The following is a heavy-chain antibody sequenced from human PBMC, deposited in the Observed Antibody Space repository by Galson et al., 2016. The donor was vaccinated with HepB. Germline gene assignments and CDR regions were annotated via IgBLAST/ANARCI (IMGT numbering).Heavy chain of an antibody. D-gene: IGHD4-23*01. CDR2: ITWSGTIV. CDR1: GFTFSTHE. V-gene: IGHV3-48*03. Sequence: SLRLSCAASGFTFSTHEMNWVRQAPGKGLEWVSFITWSGTIVHYAESVKSRFTISRDNDQNLLYLQMNSLRVDDTAVYYCTRRWLRSDDYWGQGTLVTVSS. CDR3: TRRWLRSDDY. J-gene: IGHJ4*02.